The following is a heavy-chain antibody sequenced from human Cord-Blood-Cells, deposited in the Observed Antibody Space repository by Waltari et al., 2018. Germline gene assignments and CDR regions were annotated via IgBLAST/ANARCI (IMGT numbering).Heavy chain of an antibody. CDR2: INHSGSN. D-gene: IGHD6-13*01. CDR3: ATTGIAAAGTITNVYYYYGMDV. V-gene: IGHV4-34*01. CDR1: GGSFSGYY. J-gene: IGHJ6*02. Sequence: QVQLQQWGAGLFKPSETLSLTCAVYGGSFSGYYWSWIRHPPGKGLEWIGEINHSGSNNYNPSRKGRVPRSVDTSKKQFSLKLSSVTAADTGVYYCATTGIAAAGTITNVYYYYGMDVWGQGTTVTVSS.